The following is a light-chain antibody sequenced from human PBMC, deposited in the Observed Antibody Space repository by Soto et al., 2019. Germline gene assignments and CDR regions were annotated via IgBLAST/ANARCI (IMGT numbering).Light chain of an antibody. V-gene: IGKV3-15*01. J-gene: IGKJ1*01. CDR3: QQSYITPVT. CDR2: GAS. Sequence: EIVMTQSPATLSVSPGGRATLSCRASQSISDTLAWYQQKPGQAPRLLIYGASTRATGIPARFSGSGSGTDFTLTISSLQPEDFATYYCQQSYITPVTFGQGTKVDIK. CDR1: QSISDT.